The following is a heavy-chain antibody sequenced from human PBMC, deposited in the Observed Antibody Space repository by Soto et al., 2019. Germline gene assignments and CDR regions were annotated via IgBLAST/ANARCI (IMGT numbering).Heavy chain of an antibody. CDR1: GGTFSTYA. V-gene: IGHV1-69*12. CDR2: IIPMFGTA. D-gene: IGHD5-18*01. J-gene: IGHJ4*02. CDR3: ASGIQLWLRRINNGYSG. Sequence: QVQLVQSGAEVKKPESSVKVSCKAPGGTFSTYAISWVRQAPEKGLEWMGGIIPMFGTANYAQRFQDRVTITADESTNTVYMELSSLRSEDTAVYFCASGIQLWLRRINNGYSGWGQGTLVTVSS.